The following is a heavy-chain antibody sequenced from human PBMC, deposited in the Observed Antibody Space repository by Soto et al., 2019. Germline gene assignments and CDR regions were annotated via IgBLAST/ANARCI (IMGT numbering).Heavy chain of an antibody. CDR2: IWYDGSNL. V-gene: IGHV3-33*01. J-gene: IGHJ5*02. CDR3: ARGDSSLLDL. Sequence: VQLVGSGGGVVQTGTSLRLSCAASGFTFSSYGMHWVRQAPGKGLEWVAIIWYDGSNLNYADSVKGRFTISRDDSKNTLYLQMNSLRAEDTGVYYCARGDSSLLDLWGQGTLVTVSS. D-gene: IGHD6-13*01. CDR1: GFTFSSYG.